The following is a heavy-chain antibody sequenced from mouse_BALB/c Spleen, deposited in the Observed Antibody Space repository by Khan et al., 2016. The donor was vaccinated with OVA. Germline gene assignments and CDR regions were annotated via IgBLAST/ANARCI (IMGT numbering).Heavy chain of an antibody. Sequence: QIQLVQSGSELKKPGETVRISCKASGYTFTNAGMQWVQKMPGKGLKWIGWINTHSGVPKYAEDFKGRFAFSLETSASTVYLQITNLKNEDTATYFCARGGAAYYRNDGGAMDYWGQGTSVTVSS. V-gene: IGHV9-4*02. CDR2: INTHSGVP. CDR1: GYTFTNAG. D-gene: IGHD2-14*01. J-gene: IGHJ4*01. CDR3: ARGGAAYYRNDGGAMDY.